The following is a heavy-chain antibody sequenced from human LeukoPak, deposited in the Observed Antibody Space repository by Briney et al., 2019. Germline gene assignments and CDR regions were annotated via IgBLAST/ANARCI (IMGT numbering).Heavy chain of an antibody. Sequence: GGSLRLSCAGSGFTFDDFAMHWVRQAAGRGLEWVPGIGTAGDTYYPASVKGRFTISRENAKSSLYLQMNSLSAGDTAVYYCASSPAYSSNWYAIDNWGQGTLVTVSS. CDR1: GFTFDDFA. CDR3: ASSPAYSSNWYAIDN. D-gene: IGHD6-13*01. CDR2: IGTAGDT. V-gene: IGHV3-13*01. J-gene: IGHJ4*02.